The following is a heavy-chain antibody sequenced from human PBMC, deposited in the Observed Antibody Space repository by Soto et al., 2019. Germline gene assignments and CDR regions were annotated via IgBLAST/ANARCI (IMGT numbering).Heavy chain of an antibody. CDR2: VYYSGNT. J-gene: IGHJ2*01. Sequence: QLQLQESGPGLVMPSETLSLTCTVSGGSISSTNNSWVWIRQPPGKGLEWIGGVYYSGNTYYNPSLKSRVTISVVTSKNQFSLKLTSLTAADTAVYYCARGGSRLGSYFLVDWYFDLWGRGTLVTVSS. D-gene: IGHD1-26*01. CDR3: ARGGSRLGSYFLVDWYFDL. CDR1: GGSISSTNNS. V-gene: IGHV4-39*01.